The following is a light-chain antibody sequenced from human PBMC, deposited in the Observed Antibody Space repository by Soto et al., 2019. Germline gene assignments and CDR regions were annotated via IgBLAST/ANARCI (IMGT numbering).Light chain of an antibody. CDR1: QSVSSY. CDR2: DAS. J-gene: IGKJ2*01. CDR3: QQRSNWPPT. V-gene: IGKV3-11*01. Sequence: EIVLTQSPATLSLSPGERATLSCRASQSVSSYLAWYQQKPGQAPRLLIYDASSRATGIPARFSGSGSGTDFPLTISRLEPEDFAVYYCQQRSNWPPTFGQGTKLEIK.